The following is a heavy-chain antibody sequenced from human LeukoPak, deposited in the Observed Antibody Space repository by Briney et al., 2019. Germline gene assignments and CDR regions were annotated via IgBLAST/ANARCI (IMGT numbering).Heavy chain of an antibody. Sequence: ASVKVSCKASGYTFTSYYMHWVRQAPGQGLEWMGIINPSGGSTSYAQKFQGRVTMTRDTSTSTVYMELSSLRSEDTAVYYCARDLGIAVAGDYYYYGMDVWGQGTLVTVSS. CDR2: INPSGGST. J-gene: IGHJ6*02. CDR3: ARDLGIAVAGDYYYYGMDV. V-gene: IGHV1-46*01. CDR1: GYTFTSYY. D-gene: IGHD6-19*01.